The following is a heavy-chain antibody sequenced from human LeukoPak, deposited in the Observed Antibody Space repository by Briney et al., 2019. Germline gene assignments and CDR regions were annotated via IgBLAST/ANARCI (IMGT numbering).Heavy chain of an antibody. J-gene: IGHJ5*02. D-gene: IGHD4-17*01. CDR1: GGTFSSYA. V-gene: IGHV1-69*04. CDR3: ARAATVTSFHRSFDP. CDR2: IIPILGIA. Sequence: ASVKVSCKASGGTFSSYAISWVRQAPGQGLEWMGRIIPILGIANYAQKFQGRVTITADKSTSTAYMELSSLRSEDTAVYYCARAATVTSFHRSFDPWAREPWSPSPQ.